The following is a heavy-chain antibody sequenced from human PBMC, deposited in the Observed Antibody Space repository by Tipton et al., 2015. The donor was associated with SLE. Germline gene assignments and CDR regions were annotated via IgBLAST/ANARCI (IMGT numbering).Heavy chain of an antibody. CDR1: GFTFSTYA. J-gene: IGHJ6*02. V-gene: IGHV3-30*04. Sequence: SLRLSCAASGFTFSTYAMHWVRQAPGKGLEWVAVISYDGSNKYYADSVKGRFTISRDNSKDTLYLQMNSLRAEDTAVYYCARELLPLYGMDVRGQGTTVTVSS. CDR2: ISYDGSNK. CDR3: ARELLPLYGMDV.